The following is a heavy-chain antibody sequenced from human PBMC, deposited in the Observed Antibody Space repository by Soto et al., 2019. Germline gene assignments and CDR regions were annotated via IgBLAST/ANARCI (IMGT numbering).Heavy chain of an antibody. D-gene: IGHD5-12*01. Sequence: QITLKESGPTLVKPTQTLTLTCTFSGFSLSTRGVAVGWFRQPPGKALEWLALIYWDEDKWYSPSLKSRLTXXXXXXXXXXXXXXXXXXPXXXXXXXXAHRPRGYAYYFDYWGQGTLVTVSS. CDR1: GFSLSTRGVA. J-gene: IGHJ4*02. CDR2: IYWDEDK. V-gene: IGHV2-5*02. CDR3: AHRPRGYAYYFDY.